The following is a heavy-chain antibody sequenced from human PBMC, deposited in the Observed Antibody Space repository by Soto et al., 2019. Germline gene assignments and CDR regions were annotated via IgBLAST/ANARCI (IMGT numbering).Heavy chain of an antibody. V-gene: IGHV4-30-2*01. CDR2: IYHSGST. Sequence: QLQLQESGSGLVKPSQTLSLTCAVSGGSISSGGYSWSWIRQPPGKGLEWIGYIYHSGSTYYNPSLKSRATISVDRSKNQFSLKLSSVTAADTAVYYCARDFEDSSGYYYVGYFDYWGQGTLVTVSS. CDR3: ARDFEDSSGYYYVGYFDY. J-gene: IGHJ4*02. D-gene: IGHD3-22*01. CDR1: GGSISSGGYS.